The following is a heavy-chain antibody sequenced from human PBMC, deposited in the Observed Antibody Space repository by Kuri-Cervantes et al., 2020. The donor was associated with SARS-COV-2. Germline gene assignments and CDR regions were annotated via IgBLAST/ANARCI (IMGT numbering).Heavy chain of an antibody. J-gene: IGHJ2*01. Sequence: GESLKISCAASGFTFSDYYMSWIRQAPGKGLEWVSYISSSSSYTNYADSVKGRFTISRGNAKNSLYLQMNSLRAEDTAVYYCASRGNSRNWYFDPWGRGTLVTVSS. CDR2: ISSSSSYT. D-gene: IGHD2/OR15-2a*01. V-gene: IGHV3-11*03. CDR1: GFTFSDYY. CDR3: ASRGNSRNWYFDP.